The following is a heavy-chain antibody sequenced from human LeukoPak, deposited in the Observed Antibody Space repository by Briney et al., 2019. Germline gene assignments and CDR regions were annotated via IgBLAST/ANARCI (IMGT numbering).Heavy chain of an antibody. J-gene: IGHJ4*02. D-gene: IGHD4-17*01. Sequence: GGSLRLSCAASGFTFSNYNMNWVRQTPGKGLEWVSSITRDSIYTFYADSVKGRFTISRDNAKKSLYLQMNSLRAEDTAVYYCAGFRWTTTSVDYWGQGTLVTVSS. CDR3: AGFRWTTTSVDY. CDR1: GFTFSNYN. CDR2: ITRDSIYT. V-gene: IGHV3-21*01.